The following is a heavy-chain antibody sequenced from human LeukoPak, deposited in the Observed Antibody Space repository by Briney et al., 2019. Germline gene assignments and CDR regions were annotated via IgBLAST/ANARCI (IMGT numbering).Heavy chain of an antibody. V-gene: IGHV4-39*01. Sequence: SETLSLTCTVSGGSISSSSYYWGWIRQPPGKGLEWIGRIYYSGSTYYNPSLKSRVTISVDTSKNQFSLKLSSVTAADTAVYYCARVSTSCLFDYWGQGTLVTVSS. D-gene: IGHD2-2*01. J-gene: IGHJ4*02. CDR2: IYYSGST. CDR1: GGSISSSSYY. CDR3: ARVSTSCLFDY.